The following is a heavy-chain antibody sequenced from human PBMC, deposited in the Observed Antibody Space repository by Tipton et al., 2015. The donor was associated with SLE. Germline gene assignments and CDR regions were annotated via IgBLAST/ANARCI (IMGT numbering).Heavy chain of an antibody. D-gene: IGHD2-8*01. V-gene: IGHV4-59*08. Sequence: TLSLTCSVSGGSISSNYWIWIRQPPGEGLEWIGYISYGGGTNYNPSLKSRVTMSVDTAKNQFSLKLTSVTAADTAVYYCARGMLTWRGAIVGVDVWGQGTTVNVAS. CDR2: ISYGGGT. CDR1: GGSISSNY. J-gene: IGHJ6*02. CDR3: ARGMLTWRGAIVGVDV.